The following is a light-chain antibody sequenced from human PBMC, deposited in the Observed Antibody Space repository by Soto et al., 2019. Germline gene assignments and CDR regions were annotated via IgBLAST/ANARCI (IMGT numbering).Light chain of an antibody. CDR1: QSVSSSY. J-gene: IGKJ4*01. V-gene: IGKV3-20*01. CDR2: GAS. Sequence: EIVLTQSPGTLSLSPGERATLSCRASQSVSSSYLAWYQQKPGQAPRLLIYGASSRATGIPDRFSGSGSGTVFTLTISRLEPKDFAVYYCQQYGSSPPLTFGGGTKEEIK. CDR3: QQYGSSPPLT.